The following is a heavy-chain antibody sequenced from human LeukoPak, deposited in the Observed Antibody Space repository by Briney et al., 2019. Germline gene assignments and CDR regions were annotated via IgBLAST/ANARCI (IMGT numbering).Heavy chain of an antibody. CDR2: IKQDGSEK. Sequence: GGSLRLSCAASGFTFSSYWMSWVRQAPGKGLEWVANIKQDGSEKYYVDSVKGRFTISRDNAKNSLYLQMNSLRAEDTAVYYCARTSVTRTLTPFDYWGQGTLVTVSS. D-gene: IGHD4-17*01. CDR3: ARTSVTRTLTPFDY. V-gene: IGHV3-7*01. CDR1: GFTFSSYW. J-gene: IGHJ4*02.